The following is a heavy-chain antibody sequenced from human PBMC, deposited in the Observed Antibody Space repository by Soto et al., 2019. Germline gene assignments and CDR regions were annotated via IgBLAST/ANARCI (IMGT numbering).Heavy chain of an antibody. CDR2: IYWDDDK. Sequence: QITLKESGPTLVKPTQTLTLTCTFSGFALTTRGVGVGWIRQPPGKALECLALIYWDDDKRYSPSLQSRLSITKDTSKNQVVLTMTNVDPVYTATYYCAHIPNYYQYDWFDPLGQGTLVSVSS. CDR3: AHIPNYYQYDWFDP. J-gene: IGHJ5*02. D-gene: IGHD3-16*01. V-gene: IGHV2-5*02. CDR1: GFALTTRGVG.